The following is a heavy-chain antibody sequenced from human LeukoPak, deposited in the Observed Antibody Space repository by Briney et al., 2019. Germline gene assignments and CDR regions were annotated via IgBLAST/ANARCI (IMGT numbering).Heavy chain of an antibody. V-gene: IGHV3-64D*06. J-gene: IGHJ4*02. CDR2: ISSNGGST. D-gene: IGHD3-16*02. CDR1: GFTFSSYA. CDR3: VKWGSYRHFDY. Sequence: GGSLRLSCSASGFTFSSYAMHWVRQAPGKGLEYVSAISSNGGSTYYADSVKGRFTISRDNSKNTLYLQMSSLRAEDTAMYYCVKWGSYRHFDYWGQGTLVTVSS.